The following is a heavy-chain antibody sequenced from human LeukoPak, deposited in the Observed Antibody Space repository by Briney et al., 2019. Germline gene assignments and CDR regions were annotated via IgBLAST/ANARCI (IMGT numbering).Heavy chain of an antibody. CDR2: IYYSGST. CDR1: GGSISSSSYY. D-gene: IGHD4-23*01. J-gene: IGHJ4*02. CDR3: ARHYPVVTPYYFDY. Sequence: SETLSLTCTVSGGSISSSSYYWGWIRQPPGNGLEWIGSIYYSGSTYYNPSLKSRVTISVDTSKNQFSLKLSSVTAADTAVYYCARHYPVVTPYYFDYWGQGTLVTVSS. V-gene: IGHV4-39*01.